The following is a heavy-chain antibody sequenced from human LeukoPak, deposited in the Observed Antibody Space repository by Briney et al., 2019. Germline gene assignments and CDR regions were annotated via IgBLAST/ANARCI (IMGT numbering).Heavy chain of an antibody. J-gene: IGHJ3*02. CDR3: ARDWDWKFAFDI. V-gene: IGHV3-21*06. Sequence: GGSLRLSCAASGFTFSSYSMNWVRQAPGKGLEWVSSISSSSSYIYYADSVKGRFTISRDNAKNSLYLQMNSLGAEDTAVYYCARDWDWKFAFDIWGQGTMVTVSS. D-gene: IGHD1-1*01. CDR2: ISSSSSYI. CDR1: GFTFSSYS.